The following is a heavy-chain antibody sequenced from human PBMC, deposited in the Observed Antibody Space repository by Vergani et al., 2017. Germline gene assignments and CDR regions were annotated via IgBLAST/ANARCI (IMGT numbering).Heavy chain of an antibody. CDR2: IKSEADGGTT. Sequence: EVQLVESGGGLVKPGGSLRLSCAASGFTFADAWMSWVRQTPGKGLEWVGRIKSEADGGTTLYAAAVKDRITISRDDSKNTLYLQMSNLRSEDTAMYYCTAEDSGSYDYWGQGALVTVSS. CDR3: TAEDSGSYDY. D-gene: IGHD1-26*01. CDR1: GFTFADAW. V-gene: IGHV3-15*01. J-gene: IGHJ4*02.